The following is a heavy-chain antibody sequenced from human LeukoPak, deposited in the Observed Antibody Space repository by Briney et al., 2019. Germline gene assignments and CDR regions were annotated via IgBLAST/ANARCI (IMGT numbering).Heavy chain of an antibody. Sequence: ASVKVSCKASGYTFTSYGISWVPQAPGQGLEWMGWISAYNGNTNYAQKLQGRVTMTTDTSTSTAYMELRSLRSDDTAVYYCARVTSMIRGVIRWFDPWGQGTLVTVSS. D-gene: IGHD3-10*01. J-gene: IGHJ5*02. CDR2: ISAYNGNT. CDR1: GYTFTSYG. V-gene: IGHV1-18*01. CDR3: ARVTSMIRGVIRWFDP.